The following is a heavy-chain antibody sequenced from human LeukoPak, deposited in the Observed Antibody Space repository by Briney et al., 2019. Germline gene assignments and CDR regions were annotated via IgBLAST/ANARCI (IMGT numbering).Heavy chain of an antibody. V-gene: IGHV4-39*01. CDR3: ARHTYQLPSGY. D-gene: IGHD2-2*01. CDR2: IYYSGST. Sequence: SETLSLTCTVSGGSISSSYYWGWIRQPPGKGLEWIGSIYYSGSTYYNPSLKSRVTISVDTSKNQFSLKLSSVTAADTAVYYCARHTYQLPSGYWGQGTLVTVSS. J-gene: IGHJ4*02. CDR1: GGSISSSYY.